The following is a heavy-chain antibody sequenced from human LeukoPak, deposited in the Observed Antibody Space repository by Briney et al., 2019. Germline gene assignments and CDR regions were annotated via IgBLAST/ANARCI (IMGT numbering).Heavy chain of an antibody. J-gene: IGHJ4*02. D-gene: IGHD6-6*01. V-gene: IGHV3-23*01. CDR1: GFTFSSYG. CDR3: AKHHRMSALLVYFYY. CDR2: ISGSGGST. Sequence: GGSLRLSCAASGFTFSSYGMSWVRQAPGKGLEWVSAISGSGGSTYYADSVKGRFTISRDNSKNTLYLQMNSLRVEDTAVYYGAKHHRMSALLVYFYYCGQGTLFTVSS.